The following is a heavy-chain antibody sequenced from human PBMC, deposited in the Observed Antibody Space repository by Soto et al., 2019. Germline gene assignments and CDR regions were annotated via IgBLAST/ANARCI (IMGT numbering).Heavy chain of an antibody. CDR3: ARRLAEELVATPYFDY. Sequence: PGESLKISCKGSAYSFTSYWIGWVRQMPGKGLEWMGIIYPGDSDTRYSPSFQGQVTISADKSISTAYLQWSSLKASDTAMYYCARRLAEELVATPYFDYWDQGTLVAASS. CDR2: IYPGDSDT. CDR1: AYSFTSYW. D-gene: IGHD5-12*01. J-gene: IGHJ4*02. V-gene: IGHV5-51*01.